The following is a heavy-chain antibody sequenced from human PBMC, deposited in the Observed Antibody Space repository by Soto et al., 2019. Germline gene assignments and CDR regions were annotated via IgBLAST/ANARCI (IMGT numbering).Heavy chain of an antibody. Sequence: QVHLVQSGAVVENPGASVKVSCKASGYTFTNFGINWVRQAPGQGLEWMGGITPYNGNANYPQKHQDRITITTDTSTNTAYVELRSLRSDDTAVYFCARARMFSGAHHDYWGQGTRVTVSS. V-gene: IGHV1-18*04. CDR1: GYTFTNFG. J-gene: IGHJ4*02. CDR2: ITPYNGNA. CDR3: ARARMFSGAHHDY. D-gene: IGHD1-26*01.